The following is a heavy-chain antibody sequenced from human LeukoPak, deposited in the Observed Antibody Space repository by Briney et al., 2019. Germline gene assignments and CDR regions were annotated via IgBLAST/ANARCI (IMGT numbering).Heavy chain of an antibody. V-gene: IGHV3-23*01. CDR3: ARDGTIAARWGFMDV. Sequence: PGGSLRLSCAASGFTFSSYGMSWVRQAPGKGLEWVSAISGSGGSTYYADSVKGRFTISRDNSKNTLYLQMNSLRAEDTAVYYCARDGTIAARWGFMDVWGKGTTVTVSS. J-gene: IGHJ6*03. CDR1: GFTFSSYG. D-gene: IGHD6-6*01. CDR2: ISGSGGST.